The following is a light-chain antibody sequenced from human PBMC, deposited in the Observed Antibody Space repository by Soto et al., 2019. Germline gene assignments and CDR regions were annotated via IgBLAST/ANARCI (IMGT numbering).Light chain of an antibody. CDR1: SSDVGAYNY. CDR3: SSYTSRNTLV. V-gene: IGLV2-14*01. CDR2: EVS. J-gene: IGLJ2*01. Sequence: QSALTQPASVSGSPGQSITISCTGTSSDVGAYNYVSWYQQPPGKAPKLMIFEVSDRPSGVSNRFSGSKSGNTASLTISGLHAEDAAYYYCSSYTSRNTLVFGGGTKVTVL.